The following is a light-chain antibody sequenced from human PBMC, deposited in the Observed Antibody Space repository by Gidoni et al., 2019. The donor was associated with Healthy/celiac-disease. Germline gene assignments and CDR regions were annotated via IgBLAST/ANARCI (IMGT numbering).Light chain of an antibody. V-gene: IGKV3-15*01. CDR1: QSVSSN. Sequence: DILLTPSPATLSVSPAERATRTCRASQSVSSNLAWYQQKPGQAPRLLIYGASTRATGIPARFSGSGSGTEFTLTISSLQSEDFAVYYCQQYNNRPLTFGGGTKVEIK. CDR3: QQYNNRPLT. J-gene: IGKJ4*01. CDR2: GAS.